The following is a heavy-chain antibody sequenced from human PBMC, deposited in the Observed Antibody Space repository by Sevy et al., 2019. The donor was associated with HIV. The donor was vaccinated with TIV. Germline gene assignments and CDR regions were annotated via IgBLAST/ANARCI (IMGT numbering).Heavy chain of an antibody. Sequence: SETLSLTCTVSGGSITSSGHYWGWIRQSPGKGLEWIGAVYYIGNSYANPSLTSRVTISADTSKNLFSLSLTSLTAADTATYYCARVAGGENYDYGIDVWGLGTSVTVSS. D-gene: IGHD2-21*01. CDR3: ARVAGGENYDYGIDV. V-gene: IGHV4-39*01. J-gene: IGHJ6*02. CDR1: GGSITSSGHY. CDR2: VYYIGNS.